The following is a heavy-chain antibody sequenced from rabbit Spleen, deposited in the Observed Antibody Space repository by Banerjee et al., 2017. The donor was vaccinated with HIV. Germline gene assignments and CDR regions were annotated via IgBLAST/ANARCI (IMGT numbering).Heavy chain of an antibody. Sequence: QSLQESGGGLFQPGGSLALTCKASGFSLSNNYWMNWVRQAPGKGLEWIGCIYSDSGNTSYASWAKGRFSISKTSSTTVTLQMTSLTAADTASYFCARDPYTIYMRNLWGPGTLVTVS. CDR1: GFSLSNNYW. V-gene: IGHV1S40*01. D-gene: IGHD1-1*01. CDR3: ARDPYTIYMRNL. CDR2: IYSDSGNT. J-gene: IGHJ4*01.